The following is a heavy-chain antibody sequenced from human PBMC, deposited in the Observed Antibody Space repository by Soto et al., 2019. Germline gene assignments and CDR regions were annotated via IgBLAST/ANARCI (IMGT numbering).Heavy chain of an antibody. J-gene: IGHJ4*02. D-gene: IGHD5-12*01. CDR1: GFTFSNYG. CDR3: ARPDIVVAIGGALDC. V-gene: IGHV3-33*01. CDR2: IWNDGTSR. Sequence: QVQLVESGGGVVQPGRSLRLSCEASGFTFSNYGMHWVRQAPGKGLEWVAVIWNDGTSRYYADSVKGRFTISRDNSNNTLFLQMNNLRAEDTAVYYCARPDIVVAIGGALDCWGQGTLVTVSS.